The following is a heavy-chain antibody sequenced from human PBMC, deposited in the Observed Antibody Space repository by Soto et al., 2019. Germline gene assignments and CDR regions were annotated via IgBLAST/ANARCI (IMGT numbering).Heavy chain of an antibody. J-gene: IGHJ4*02. Sequence: EVQLVESGGGLVQPGGSLRLSCAASGFTFSSYSMNWVRQAPGKGLEWVSYISSSSSTIYYADSVKGRFTISRDNAKNSLYLPMNSLRAEDTAVYYCARDLNYGLFACWGQGNRVTVPS. CDR2: ISSSSSTI. V-gene: IGHV3-48*01. CDR1: GFTFSSYS. CDR3: ARDLNYGLFAC. D-gene: IGHD4-17*01.